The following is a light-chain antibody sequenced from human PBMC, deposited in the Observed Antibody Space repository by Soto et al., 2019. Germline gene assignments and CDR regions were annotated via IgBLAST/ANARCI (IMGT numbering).Light chain of an antibody. CDR1: QSVSSTL. CDR2: GVS. V-gene: IGKV3-20*01. CDR3: QHYGDSSWT. J-gene: IGKJ1*01. Sequence: ELVLTQSPVALSLSSGERATLSCRASQSVSSTLLTWYQQKPGQAPRLLIYGVSSRATGIPDRFSGSGSGTDFTLTISRVEPEDFAFCFCQHYGDSSWTFGQGSRVEIK.